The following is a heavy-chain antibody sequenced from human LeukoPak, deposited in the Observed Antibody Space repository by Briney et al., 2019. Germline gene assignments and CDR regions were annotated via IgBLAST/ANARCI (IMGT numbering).Heavy chain of an antibody. CDR2: IYHSGST. CDR1: GYSISSGYY. V-gene: IGHV4-38-2*02. D-gene: IGHD3-22*01. CDR3: ARDYYDSSGYGDY. J-gene: IGHJ4*02. Sequence: PSETLSLTCAVSGYSISSGYYWGWIRQPPGKGLEWIGSIYHSGSTYYNPSLESRVTISVDTSKNQFSLKLSSVTAADTAVYYCARDYYDSSGYGDYWGQGTLVTVSS.